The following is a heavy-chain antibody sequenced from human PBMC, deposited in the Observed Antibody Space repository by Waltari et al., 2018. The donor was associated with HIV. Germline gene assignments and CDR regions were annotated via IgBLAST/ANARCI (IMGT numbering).Heavy chain of an antibody. J-gene: IGHJ6*02. CDR3: ARDGWLRSAYGMDV. CDR1: GFTFSSFS. CDR2: ISGSSITI. Sequence: EVQLVESGGGLVQPGGSLRLSCATSGFTFSSFSMNWVRQAPGKGLEFISYISGSSITIYYADSLKGRFTISRDNARNSLYLQMNSLRAEDTAVYYCARDGWLRSAYGMDVWGQGTTVTVS. V-gene: IGHV3-48*01. D-gene: IGHD5-12*01.